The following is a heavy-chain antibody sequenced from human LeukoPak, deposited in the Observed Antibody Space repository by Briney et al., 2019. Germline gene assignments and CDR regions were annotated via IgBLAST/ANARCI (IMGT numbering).Heavy chain of an antibody. Sequence: PSETLSLTCAVYGGSFSGYYWSWIRQPPGKGLEWLGEINHSGSTNYNPSLKSRVTISVDTSKNQFSLKLSSVTAADTAVYYCARSSRWYSSSPTRWFDPWGQGTLVTVSS. CDR1: GGSFSGYY. V-gene: IGHV4-34*01. J-gene: IGHJ5*02. CDR3: ARSSRWYSSSPTRWFDP. CDR2: INHSGST. D-gene: IGHD6-13*01.